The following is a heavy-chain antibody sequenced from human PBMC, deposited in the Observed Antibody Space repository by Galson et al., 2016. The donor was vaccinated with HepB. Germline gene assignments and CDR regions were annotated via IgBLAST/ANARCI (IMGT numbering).Heavy chain of an antibody. J-gene: IGHJ4*02. D-gene: IGHD2-2*01. CDR3: AFSFSLNDH. CDR1: GGTFNGYY. Sequence: SETLSLTCAVFGGTFNGYYWTWIRQPPGKGLQWIGEITHDGHTNYNPSLKSRVTMSVDTSKHQFSLKLTSVTTADTAVYYCAFSFSLNDHWGQGTLVTVSS. V-gene: IGHV4-34*08. CDR2: ITHDGHT.